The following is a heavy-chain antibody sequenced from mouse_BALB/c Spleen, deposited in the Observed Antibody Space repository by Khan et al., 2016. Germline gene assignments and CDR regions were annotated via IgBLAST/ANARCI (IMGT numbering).Heavy chain of an antibody. CDR3: TRSTMITPFAY. CDR2: IRLKSNNYAT. J-gene: IGHJ3*01. D-gene: IGHD2-4*01. V-gene: IGHV6-6*02. CDR1: GFTFSNYW. Sequence: EVQLVESGGGLVQPGGSMKLSCVASGFTFSNYWMNWVRQSPEKGLEWVAEIRLKSNNYATHYAESVTGRFTISSDDSKSSVYLQMNHLRAEDTGIYYWTRSTMITPFAYWVQGTLVTVSA.